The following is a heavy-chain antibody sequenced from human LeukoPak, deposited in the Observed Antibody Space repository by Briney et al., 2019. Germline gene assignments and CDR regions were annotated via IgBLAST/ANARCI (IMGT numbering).Heavy chain of an antibody. CDR3: ARVFSGGTNSAGY. CDR2: IIPIFGTA. J-gene: IGHJ4*02. Sequence: SVKVSCKASGGTFTSYAISWVRQAPGQGLEWMGGIIPIFGTANYAQKFQGRVTITADKSTSTAYMELSSLRSEDTAVYYCARVFSGGTNSAGYWGQGTLVTVSS. CDR1: GGTFTSYA. D-gene: IGHD1-1*01. V-gene: IGHV1-69*06.